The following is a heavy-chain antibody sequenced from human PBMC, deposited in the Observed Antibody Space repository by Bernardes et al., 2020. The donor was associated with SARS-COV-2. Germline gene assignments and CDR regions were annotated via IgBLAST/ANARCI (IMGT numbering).Heavy chain of an antibody. Sequence: GSLRLSCAASGFTVSSNYMSWVRQAPGKGLEWVSVIYSGGSTYYADSVKGRFTISRDNSKNTLYLQMNSLRAEDTAVYYCARESRYYDSSGYYYGYYYYGMDVWGQGTTVTVSS. V-gene: IGHV3-53*01. J-gene: IGHJ6*02. CDR3: ARESRYYDSSGYYYGYYYYGMDV. CDR1: GFTVSSNY. D-gene: IGHD3-22*01. CDR2: IYSGGST.